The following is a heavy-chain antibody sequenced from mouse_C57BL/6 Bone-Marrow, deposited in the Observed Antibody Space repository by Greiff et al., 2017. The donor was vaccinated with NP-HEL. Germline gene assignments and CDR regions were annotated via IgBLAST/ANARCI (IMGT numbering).Heavy chain of an antibody. J-gene: IGHJ3*01. CDR1: GYTFTDYY. CDR3: ARSPLLSS. CDR2: IYPGSGNT. Sequence: QVTLKESGAELVRPGASVKLSCKASGYTFTDYYINWVKQRPGQGLEWIARIYPGSGNTYYNEKFKGKATLTAEKSSSTAYMQLSSLTSEDSAVYFCARSPLLSSWGQGTLVTVSA. V-gene: IGHV1-76*01. D-gene: IGHD2-1*01.